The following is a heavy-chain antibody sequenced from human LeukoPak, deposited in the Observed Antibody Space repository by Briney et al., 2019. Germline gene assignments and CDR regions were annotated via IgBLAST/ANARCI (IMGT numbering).Heavy chain of an antibody. D-gene: IGHD1-7*01. CDR1: GFAFSSYN. CDR3: AKEERLNLYNWNYILDY. J-gene: IGHJ4*02. CDR2: ISSSSSTK. Sequence: GGSLRLSCAGSGFAFSSYNMNWVRQAPGRGLEWVSYISSSSSTKYYADSVKGRFTISRDSAKNSLYLQMNSLRAEDTAVYYCAKEERLNLYNWNYILDYWGQGTLVTVSS. V-gene: IGHV3-48*01.